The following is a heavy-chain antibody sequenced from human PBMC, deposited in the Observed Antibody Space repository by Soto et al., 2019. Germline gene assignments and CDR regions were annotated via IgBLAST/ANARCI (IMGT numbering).Heavy chain of an antibody. CDR2: ISHNGKVQ. CDR1: GFIFSNYG. Sequence: GGSLRLSCAASGFIFSNYGMHWVRQAPGKGLVWVAVISHNGKVQYYADSVKGRFTISRDNSKNTLYLQMNSLRADDTAAYYCAKESTARVRHMLAMWGQGSLVTVSS. J-gene: IGHJ4*01. D-gene: IGHD5-18*01. V-gene: IGHV3-30*18. CDR3: AKESTARVRHMLAM.